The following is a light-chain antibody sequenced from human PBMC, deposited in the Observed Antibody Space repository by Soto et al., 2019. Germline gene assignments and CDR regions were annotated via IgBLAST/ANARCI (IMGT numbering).Light chain of an antibody. CDR1: QSIRSN. J-gene: IGKJ4*01. CDR3: QQYDNLPLT. CDR2: VAS. V-gene: IGKV3-15*01. Sequence: EIVMTQSPGTLSVSPGERATLSCKASQSIRSNLAWYQQKPGQTPRLLIYVASTRATGIPARFTGSGSGTDFTLTINSLQPEDIATYYCQQYDNLPLTFGGGTKV.